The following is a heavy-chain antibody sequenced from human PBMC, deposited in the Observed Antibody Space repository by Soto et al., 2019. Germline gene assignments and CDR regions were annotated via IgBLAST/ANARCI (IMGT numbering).Heavy chain of an antibody. D-gene: IGHD2-2*01. Sequence: QVQLVQSGAEVKKPGASVKVSCKASGHTFTGYYMHWVRQAPGQGLEWMGWINPNSGGTNYAQKFQGWVTMTRDTSISTAYMELSRLRSDDTAVYYCARGNIVVVPAASEFDYWGQGTLVTVSS. CDR1: GHTFTGYY. CDR2: INPNSGGT. J-gene: IGHJ4*02. V-gene: IGHV1-2*04. CDR3: ARGNIVVVPAASEFDY.